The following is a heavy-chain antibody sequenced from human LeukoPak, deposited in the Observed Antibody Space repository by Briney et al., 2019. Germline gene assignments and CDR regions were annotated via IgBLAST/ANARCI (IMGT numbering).Heavy chain of an antibody. J-gene: IGHJ3*02. CDR2: ISSNGGST. CDR1: GFTFSSYA. Sequence: GGSLRLSCAASGFTFSSYAIHWVRQAPGKGLEYVSAISSNGGSTYYANSVKGRFTISRDNSKNTLYLQMGSLRAEDMAVYYCARRYSSGWYAFDIWGQGTMVTVSS. D-gene: IGHD6-19*01. CDR3: ARRYSSGWYAFDI. V-gene: IGHV3-64*01.